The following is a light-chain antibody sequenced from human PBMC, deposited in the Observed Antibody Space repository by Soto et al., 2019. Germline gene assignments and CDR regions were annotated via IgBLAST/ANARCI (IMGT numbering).Light chain of an antibody. V-gene: IGKV1-33*01. Sequence: DIQMTQSPPSLSASVGDRVTITCQASQDISIYLNWYQQKPGKAPKLLIYDAYSLEPGVPSRFXGSGSGTDFTFTISSLQAEDIATYYCQHYDNLPPISFGQGTRLEI. CDR1: QDISIY. CDR2: DAY. CDR3: QHYDNLPPIS. J-gene: IGKJ5*01.